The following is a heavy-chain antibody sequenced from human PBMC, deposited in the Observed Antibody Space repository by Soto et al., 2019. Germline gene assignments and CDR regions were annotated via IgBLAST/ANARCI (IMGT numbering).Heavy chain of an antibody. D-gene: IGHD2-2*01. Sequence: EVQVVESGGGLVQPGGSLRLSCAASGFSVTNNYMNWVRQAPGKGLEWVSIIDIGGNTYYADSVKDRFTISRDNSRNTLYLHMDSQLAEDTAVYYCARGRGSTGYLGREHYFDYWGQGNLVTVSP. CDR2: IDIGGNT. V-gene: IGHV3-66*01. CDR3: ARGRGSTGYLGREHYFDY. CDR1: GFSVTNNY. J-gene: IGHJ4*02.